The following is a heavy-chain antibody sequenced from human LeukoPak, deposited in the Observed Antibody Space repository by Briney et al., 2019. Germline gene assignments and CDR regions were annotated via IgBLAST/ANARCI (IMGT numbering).Heavy chain of an antibody. CDR1: GFTFSSCA. CDR3: AKHYGSGTYDYFDY. Sequence: PGGSLRLSCAASGFTFSSCAMSWVRQAPGEGLEWVSGISGSGGSTYYADSVKGRFTISRDNSKNTLYLEMNSLRAEDTAVYYCAKHYGSGTYDYFDYWGQGTLVTVSS. J-gene: IGHJ4*02. D-gene: IGHD3-10*01. CDR2: ISGSGGST. V-gene: IGHV3-23*01.